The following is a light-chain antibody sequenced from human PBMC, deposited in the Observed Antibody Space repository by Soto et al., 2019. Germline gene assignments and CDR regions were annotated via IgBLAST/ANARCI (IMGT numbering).Light chain of an antibody. CDR1: QSLSSSY. CDR3: QQYHSYSWT. Sequence: EIVLTQSPGTLSLSPGEGASLSCRASQSLSSSYLAWYQQKPGQAPRLIIYGASSRATGIPGRFSGSGSGTDFTLTISRLEPEDFATYYCQQYHSYSWTLGQGTKVDIK. V-gene: IGKV3-20*01. J-gene: IGKJ1*01. CDR2: GAS.